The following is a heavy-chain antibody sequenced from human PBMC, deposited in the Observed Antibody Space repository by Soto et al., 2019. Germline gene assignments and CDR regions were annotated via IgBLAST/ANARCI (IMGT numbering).Heavy chain of an antibody. V-gene: IGHV1-69*13. CDR2: IIPMFGKA. CDR1: GGTFSRFA. J-gene: IGHJ4*02. CDR3: ARDGTLYDSNGYYYVY. D-gene: IGHD3-22*01. Sequence: SVKVSCKASGGTFSRFAISWVRRAPGQGLEWMGGIIPMFGKANYAQKFQGRVTITADESTSTGYMELRSLTSEDTAVYYCARDGTLYDSNGYYYVYWGQGTLVTVSS.